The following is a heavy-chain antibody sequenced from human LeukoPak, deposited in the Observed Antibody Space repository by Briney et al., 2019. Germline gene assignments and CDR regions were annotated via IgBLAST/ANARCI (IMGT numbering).Heavy chain of an antibody. V-gene: IGHV3-30*02. CDR1: GFTFSSYG. J-gene: IGHJ4*02. CDR2: IRYDGSNK. CDR3: ARDPSGVLLWFGELYDHYFDY. D-gene: IGHD3-10*01. Sequence: GGSLRLSCAASGFTFSSYGMHWVRQAPGKGLEWVAFIRYDGSNKYYADSAKGRFTISRDNSKNTLYLQMNSLRAEDTAVYYCARDPSGVLLWFGELYDHYFDYWGQGTLVTVSS.